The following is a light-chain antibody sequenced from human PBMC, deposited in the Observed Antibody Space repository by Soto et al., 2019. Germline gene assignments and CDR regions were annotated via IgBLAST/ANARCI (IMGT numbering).Light chain of an antibody. J-gene: IGLJ3*02. V-gene: IGLV3-21*02. CDR3: QVSDISCAHRV. Sequence: SYELTQPPSVSVAPGQTARITCGGNNIGSKSVHWYQQKPGQAPVLVVYDDSDRPPGIPERCSGSNSGNTPTLTISRVEAGDDGGYYYQVSDISCAHRVFGGGTKLTVL. CDR1: NIGSKS. CDR2: DDS.